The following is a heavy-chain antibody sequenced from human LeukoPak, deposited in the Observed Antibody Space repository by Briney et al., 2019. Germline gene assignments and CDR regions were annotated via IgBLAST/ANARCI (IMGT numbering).Heavy chain of an antibody. V-gene: IGHV3-21*01. CDR1: GFTFSSYS. J-gene: IGHJ5*02. CDR2: ISSSSSYI. D-gene: IGHD6-13*01. CDR3: ARDGHGDSSSWRFRFDP. Sequence: TGGSLRLSCAASGFTFSSYSMNWVRQAPGKGLEWVSSISSSSSYIYYADSVKGRFTISRDNAKNSLYLQMSSLRAEDTAVYYCARDGHGDSSSWRFRFDPWGQGTLVTVSS.